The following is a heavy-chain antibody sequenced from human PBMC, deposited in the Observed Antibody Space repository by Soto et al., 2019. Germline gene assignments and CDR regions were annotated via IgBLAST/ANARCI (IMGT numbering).Heavy chain of an antibody. J-gene: IGHJ5*02. V-gene: IGHV3-33*01. CDR1: GFTFSDYG. CDR3: ARGPIVANLDH. D-gene: IGHD1-26*01. CDR2: IWYDGSNK. Sequence: QVQLVESGGGVVQPGKSLRLSCAASGFTFSDYGMHWVRQAPGKGLEWVAVIWYDGSNKYYAESVKGRVSISRDNANNTGYLEMNSLAADYTAVYYCARGPIVANLDHWCQGTLVIVSS.